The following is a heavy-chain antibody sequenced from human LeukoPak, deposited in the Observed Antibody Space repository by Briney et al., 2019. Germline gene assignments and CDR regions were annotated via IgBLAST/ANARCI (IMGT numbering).Heavy chain of an antibody. J-gene: IGHJ4*02. Sequence: GGSLRLSCAASGFTFSSYAMSWVRQAPGKGLEWVSAISGSGGSTYYADSVKGRFTISRDNSKNTLYLQMNSLRAEDTAVYYCAKGRSQRFLEWLLLDYWGQGTLVTVSS. CDR1: GFTFSSYA. D-gene: IGHD3-3*01. CDR3: AKGRSQRFLEWLLLDY. V-gene: IGHV3-23*01. CDR2: ISGSGGST.